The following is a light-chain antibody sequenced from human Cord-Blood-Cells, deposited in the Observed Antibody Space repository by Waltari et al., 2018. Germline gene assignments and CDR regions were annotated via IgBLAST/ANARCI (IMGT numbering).Light chain of an antibody. Sequence: DIQMTQSPSSLSASVGDRVTITCQAIQDISNYLNWYQQKPGKAPKLLIYDASNLETGVPSRFSGSGSWTDFTFTISSLQPEDIATYYCQQYDNLPLTFGGGTKVEIK. CDR1: QDISNY. J-gene: IGKJ4*01. V-gene: IGKV1-33*01. CDR2: DAS. CDR3: QQYDNLPLT.